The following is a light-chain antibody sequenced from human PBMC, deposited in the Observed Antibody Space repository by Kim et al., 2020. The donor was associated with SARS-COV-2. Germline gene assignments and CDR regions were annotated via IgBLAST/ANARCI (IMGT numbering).Light chain of an antibody. CDR3: NSRDSSGNHEV. Sequence: SSELTQDPAVSVDLGQTVRITCQGDSLRSYYASWYQQKPGQAPVLVIYGKNNRPSGIPDRFSGSSSGNTASLTITGAQAEDEADYYCNSRDSSGNHEVFGGGTKLTVL. CDR1: SLRSYY. V-gene: IGLV3-19*01. CDR2: GKN. J-gene: IGLJ2*01.